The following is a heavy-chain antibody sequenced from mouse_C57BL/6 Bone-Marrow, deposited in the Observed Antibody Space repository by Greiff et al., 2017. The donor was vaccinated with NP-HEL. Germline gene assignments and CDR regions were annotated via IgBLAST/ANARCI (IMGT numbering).Heavy chain of an antibody. J-gene: IGHJ3*01. V-gene: IGHV1-50*01. D-gene: IGHD1-1*01. CDR1: GYTFTSYW. CDR3: ARGYYGGAY. Sequence: QVQLQQPGAELVKPRASVKPSCKASGYTFTSYWMQWVKQRPGQGLEWIGEVDPSDSYTNYNQKFKGKATLTVDTSSSTAYMQLSSLTSEDSAVYYCARGYYGGAYWGQGTLVTVSA. CDR2: VDPSDSYT.